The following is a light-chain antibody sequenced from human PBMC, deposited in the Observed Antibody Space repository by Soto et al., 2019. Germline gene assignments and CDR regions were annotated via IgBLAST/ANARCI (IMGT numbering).Light chain of an antibody. Sequence: ETVMPQSPATLSVSPGERATLSCRASQTISSNLAWYQQKPGQAPRLLMFRTSTRATGIPARFSGSGSGTEFNITISSLQSEDSAVYYCQQYNNWPRATFGGGTKGEIK. J-gene: IGKJ4*01. CDR3: QQYNNWPRAT. CDR2: RTS. V-gene: IGKV3-15*01. CDR1: QTISSN.